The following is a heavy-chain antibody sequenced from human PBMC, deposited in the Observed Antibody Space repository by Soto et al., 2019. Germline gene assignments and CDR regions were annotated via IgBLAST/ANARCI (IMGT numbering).Heavy chain of an antibody. CDR3: ARGSDILTGYYYYMDV. D-gene: IGHD3-9*01. V-gene: IGHV1-46*03. CDR2: INPSGGST. CDR1: GYTFTSYY. Sequence: GASVKVSCKASGYTFTSYYMHWVRQAPGQGLEWMGIINPSGGSTSYAQKYQGRVNMTRDTSTSTVYMEMSSLRSEDTAVYYCARGSDILTGYYYYMDVWGKGTTVTVSS. J-gene: IGHJ6*03.